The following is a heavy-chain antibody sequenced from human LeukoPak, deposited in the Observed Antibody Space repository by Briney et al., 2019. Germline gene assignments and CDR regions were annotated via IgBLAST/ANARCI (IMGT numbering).Heavy chain of an antibody. CDR2: ISYDGSNK. D-gene: IGHD3-10*01. CDR1: GFTFSSYG. Sequence: PGGSLRLSCAASGFTFSSYGMHWVRQAPGKGLEWVAVISYDGSNKYYADSVKGRFTISRDNSKNTLYLQMNSLRAEDTAVYYCAKDGPRGLPGPGYYYGMDVWGQGTTVTVSS. J-gene: IGHJ6*02. CDR3: AKDGPRGLPGPGYYYGMDV. V-gene: IGHV3-30*18.